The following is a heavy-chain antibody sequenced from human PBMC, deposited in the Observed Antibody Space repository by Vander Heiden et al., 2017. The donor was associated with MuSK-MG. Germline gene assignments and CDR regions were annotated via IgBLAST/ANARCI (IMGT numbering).Heavy chain of an antibody. J-gene: IGHJ6*03. CDR2: IYPGDSDT. CDR3: ARTPSQLDYYYYMDV. D-gene: IGHD6-6*01. Sequence: EVQLEQSGAEVKKPGESLKISCKGSGYSFTSYWIGWVRQMPGKGLEWMGIIYPGDSDTRYSPSFQGQVTISADKSISTAYLQWSSLKASDTAMYYCARTPSQLDYYYYMDVWGKGTTVTVSS. CDR1: GYSFTSYW. V-gene: IGHV5-51*01.